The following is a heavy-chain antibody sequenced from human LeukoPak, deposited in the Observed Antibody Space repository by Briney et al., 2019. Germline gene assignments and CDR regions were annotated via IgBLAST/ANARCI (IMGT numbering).Heavy chain of an antibody. CDR2: IYHSGST. CDR1: GGSISSSNW. V-gene: IGHV4-4*02. CDR3: ASVVRGVIIHFDY. D-gene: IGHD3-10*01. Sequence: SETLSLTCAVSGGSISSSNWWSWVRQPPGKGLEWIGEIYHSGSTNYNPSLKSRVTISVDKSKNQLSLKLSSVTAADTAVYYCASVVRGVIIHFDYWGQGTLVTVSS. J-gene: IGHJ4*02.